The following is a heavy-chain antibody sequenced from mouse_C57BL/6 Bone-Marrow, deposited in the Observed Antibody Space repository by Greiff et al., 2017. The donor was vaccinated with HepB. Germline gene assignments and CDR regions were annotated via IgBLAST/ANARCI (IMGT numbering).Heavy chain of an antibody. J-gene: IGHJ4*01. CDR2: ISSGSSTI. Sequence: EVKLMESGGGLVKPGGSLKLSCAASGFTFSDYGMHWVRQAPEKGLEWVAYISSGSSTIYYADTVKGRFTISRDNAKNTLFLQMTSLRSEDTAMYYCARVYYGTPYYAMDYWGQGTSVTVSS. V-gene: IGHV5-17*01. CDR3: ARVYYGTPYYAMDY. D-gene: IGHD1-1*01. CDR1: GFTFSDYG.